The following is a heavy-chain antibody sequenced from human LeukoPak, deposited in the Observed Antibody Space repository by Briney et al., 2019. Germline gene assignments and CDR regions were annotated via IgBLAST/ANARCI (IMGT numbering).Heavy chain of an antibody. J-gene: IGHJ5*02. CDR1: GDSIISYY. CDR2: IYYSGST. Sequence: SETLSLTCTVSGDSIISYYWSWIRQPPGKGLEWVGYIYYSGSTNYNPSLKSRVTMSVDTSMNQLSLKLRYVTAADTAVYSCARGPTGSWFHWLDPWGKGTLVTVSS. V-gene: IGHV4-59*01. CDR3: ARGPTGSWFHWLDP. D-gene: IGHD6-13*01.